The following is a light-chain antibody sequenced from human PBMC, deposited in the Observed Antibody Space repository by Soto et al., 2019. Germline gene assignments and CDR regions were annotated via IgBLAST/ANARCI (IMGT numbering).Light chain of an antibody. CDR2: AAS. CDR3: QQTYSTPPWT. J-gene: IGKJ1*01. CDR1: QTIINY. V-gene: IGKV1-39*01. Sequence: DIQMTQSPSSLSASVGDRVTITCRASQTIINYLNWYQQKPGKAPKLLIYAASTLQSGVPSRFSGRGSGTDFTLTISSLQPEDFAIYHCQQTYSTPPWTFGQGTQVEI.